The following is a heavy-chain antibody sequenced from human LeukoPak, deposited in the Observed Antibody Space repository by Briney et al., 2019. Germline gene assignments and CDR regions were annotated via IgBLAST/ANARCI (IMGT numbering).Heavy chain of an antibody. D-gene: IGHD1-7*01. CDR1: RFTFNSYS. V-gene: IGHV3-21*01. Sequence: GGSLRLSCAASRFTFNSYSMNWVRQAPGKGLEWVSSISSSSSYIYYADSVKGRFTISRDNAKNSLYLQMNSLRAEDTAVYYCARGDFNWNYGDYWGQGTLVTASS. J-gene: IGHJ4*02. CDR2: ISSSSSYI. CDR3: ARGDFNWNYGDY.